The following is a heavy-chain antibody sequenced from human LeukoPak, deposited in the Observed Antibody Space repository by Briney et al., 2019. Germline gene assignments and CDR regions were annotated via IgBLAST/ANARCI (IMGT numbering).Heavy chain of an antibody. CDR1: GFTFSNYN. CDR2: INSRSTYI. J-gene: IGHJ4*02. D-gene: IGHD1-1*01. Sequence: GGSLRLSCGASGFTFSNYNMNWVRQAPGEGLEWVSSINSRSTYIFYADSVMGRFTISRDNAKNSLFLQMNSLRAEDTAVYYCAKDAIGQYRTYYFDHWGQGTLVPVSS. CDR3: AKDAIGQYRTYYFDH. V-gene: IGHV3-21*04.